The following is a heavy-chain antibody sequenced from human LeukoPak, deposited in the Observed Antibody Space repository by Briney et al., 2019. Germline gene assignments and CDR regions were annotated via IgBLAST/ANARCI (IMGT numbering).Heavy chain of an antibody. CDR3: AKAGLYSSSPIDY. V-gene: IGHV3-9*01. Sequence: GGSLRLSCAASGFTFDDYAMHWVRQAPGKGLEWVSGISWNSGSIGYADSVKGRFTISRGNAKNSLYLQMNSLRAEDTALYYCAKAGLYSSSPIDYWGQGTLVTVSS. CDR2: ISWNSGSI. CDR1: GFTFDDYA. J-gene: IGHJ4*02. D-gene: IGHD6-6*01.